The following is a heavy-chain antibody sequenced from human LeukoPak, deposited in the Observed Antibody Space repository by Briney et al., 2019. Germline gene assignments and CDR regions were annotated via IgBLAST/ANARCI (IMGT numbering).Heavy chain of an antibody. CDR2: ITGSSTWT. V-gene: IGHV3-23*01. Sequence: GGSLRLSREASGFTFGTYGMTWVRQAPGKGLEWVSGITGSSTWTYYADSVRGRFTISRDNSKNTLHLQMNNLTADDTAIYYCARELVSLGTGYFDLWGRGTLVTVSS. CDR1: GFTFGTYG. CDR3: ARELVSLGTGYFDL. J-gene: IGHJ2*01. D-gene: IGHD7-27*01.